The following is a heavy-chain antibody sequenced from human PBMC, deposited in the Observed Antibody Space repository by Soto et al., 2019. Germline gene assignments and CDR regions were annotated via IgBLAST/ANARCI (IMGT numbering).Heavy chain of an antibody. D-gene: IGHD2-21*02. V-gene: IGHV4-39*01. CDR1: GGSISSSSYY. CDR2: IYYSGST. J-gene: IGHJ3*02. CDR3: ANEVTANRACDI. Sequence: TLSLTCTVSGGSISSSSYYWGWIRQPPGKGLEWIGSIYYSGSTYYNPSLKSRVTISVDTSKNQFSLKLSSVTAADTAVYYCANEVTANRACDICGKGTTV.